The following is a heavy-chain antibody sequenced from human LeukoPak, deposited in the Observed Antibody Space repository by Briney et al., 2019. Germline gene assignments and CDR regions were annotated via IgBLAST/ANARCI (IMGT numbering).Heavy chain of an antibody. CDR2: IDPSDSYT. J-gene: IGHJ3*02. CDR1: GYSFTSYW. Sequence: GESLKISCKGSGYSFTSYWIGWVRQMPGKGLEWSGRIDPSDSYTNYSPSFQGHVTISADKSISTAYLQWSSLKASDTAMYYCARSPSVVVAATIDAFDIWGQGTMVTVSS. D-gene: IGHD2-15*01. V-gene: IGHV5-10-1*01. CDR3: ARSPSVVVAATIDAFDI.